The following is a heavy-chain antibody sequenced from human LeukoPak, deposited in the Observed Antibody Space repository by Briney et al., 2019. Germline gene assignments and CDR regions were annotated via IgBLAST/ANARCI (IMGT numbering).Heavy chain of an antibody. J-gene: IGHJ4*02. V-gene: IGHV4-59*08. CDR3: ARHRSRDGYNYYDY. D-gene: IGHD5-24*01. CDR2: IFYSGST. CDR1: GGSISSYF. Sequence: TSETLSLTCTVSGGSISSYFWSWIRQPPGKGLEWIGYIFYSGSTNYNPSLKSRVTISVDTSKNQFSLKLSSVTAADTAVYYCARHRSRDGYNYYDYWGQGTLVTVSS.